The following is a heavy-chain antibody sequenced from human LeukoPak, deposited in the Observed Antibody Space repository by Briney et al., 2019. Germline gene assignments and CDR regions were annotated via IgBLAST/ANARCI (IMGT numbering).Heavy chain of an antibody. J-gene: IGHJ6*03. CDR3: ARGATFRGTYYMDV. CDR2: NDYSGST. V-gene: IGHV4-59*11. Sequence: PSETLSLTCIVSGGPISTHYWSWSRQPPGRGLEWIGYNDYSGSTNYNPSLKSRVTISVDTSKNQFSLKLNSVTAADTAVNYCARGATFRGTYYMDVWGKGTTVTVSS. D-gene: IGHD3-10*01. CDR1: GGPISTHY.